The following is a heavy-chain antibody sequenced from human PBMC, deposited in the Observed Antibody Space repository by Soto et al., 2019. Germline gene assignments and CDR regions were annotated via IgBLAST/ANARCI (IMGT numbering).Heavy chain of an antibody. D-gene: IGHD4-17*01. Sequence: VQLLESGGGLVQPGGSLRLSCAASGFTFSSYGMHWVRQAPGKGLEWVAVISYDGSNKYYADSVKGRFTISRENSKNTLYLQMNSLRAEDTAVYYCAKAPANGDYFDYWGQGTLVTVSS. V-gene: IGHV3-30*18. CDR1: GFTFSSYG. CDR2: ISYDGSNK. J-gene: IGHJ4*02. CDR3: AKAPANGDYFDY.